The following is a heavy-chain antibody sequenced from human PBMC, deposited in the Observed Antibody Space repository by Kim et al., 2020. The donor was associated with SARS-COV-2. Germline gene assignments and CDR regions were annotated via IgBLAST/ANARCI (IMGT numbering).Heavy chain of an antibody. Sequence: SETLSLTCTVSGGSISSSSYYWGWIRQPPGKGLEWIGSIYYSGSTYYNPSLKSRVTISVDTSKNQFSLKLSSVTAADTAVYYCARDKRYGSGSYPFDYWGQGTLVTVSS. V-gene: IGHV4-39*07. CDR3: ARDKRYGSGSYPFDY. CDR1: GGSISSSSYY. CDR2: IYYSGST. D-gene: IGHD3-10*01. J-gene: IGHJ4*02.